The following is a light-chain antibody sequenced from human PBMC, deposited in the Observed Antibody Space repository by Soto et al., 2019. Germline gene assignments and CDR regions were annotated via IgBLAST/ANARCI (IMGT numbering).Light chain of an antibody. CDR2: GAS. V-gene: IGKV3-15*01. Sequence: EIVMTQSPATLSVSPGERATLSCRASQSVGTDLAWYQQKPGQAPRLLIYGASSRATGIPARFSGSGSETEFTLTISSLQSEDFAIYYCQQYNNWPPITFGQGTRLEIK. CDR3: QQYNNWPPIT. J-gene: IGKJ5*01. CDR1: QSVGTD.